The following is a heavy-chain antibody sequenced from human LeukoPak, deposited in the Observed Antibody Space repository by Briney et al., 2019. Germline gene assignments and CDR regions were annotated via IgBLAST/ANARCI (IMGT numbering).Heavy chain of an antibody. J-gene: IGHJ4*02. CDR2: IKQDGSEK. CDR1: GFTFSSYS. CDR3: ARDLGGSSWPPPNPFDC. D-gene: IGHD6-13*01. V-gene: IGHV3-7*01. Sequence: GGSLRLSCAASGFTFSSYSMNWVRQAPGKGLEWVANIKQDGSEKYYVDSVKGRFTISRDNAKNSLYLQMNSLRAEDTAVYYCARDLGGSSWPPPNPFDCWGQGTLVTVSS.